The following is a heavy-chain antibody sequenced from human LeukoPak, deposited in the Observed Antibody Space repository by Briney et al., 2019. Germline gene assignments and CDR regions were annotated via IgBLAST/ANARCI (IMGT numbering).Heavy chain of an antibody. J-gene: IGHJ4*02. CDR3: ARARYFDWLLFDY. V-gene: IGHV1-69*04. CDR2: NIPILGIA. D-gene: IGHD3-9*01. CDR1: GRTFSSCA. Sequence: ASVKLSCKASGRTFSSCAISWVRQAPGQGLEWMGRNIPILGIANYAQKFQGRVTITADKSTSTAYMELSSLRSEDTAVYYCARARYFDWLLFDYWGQGTLVTVSS.